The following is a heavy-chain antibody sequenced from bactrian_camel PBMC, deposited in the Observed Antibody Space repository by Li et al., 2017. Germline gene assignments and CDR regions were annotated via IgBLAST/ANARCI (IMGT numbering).Heavy chain of an antibody. Sequence: HVQLVESGGGSVQTGGSLRLSCVVSGHSRGSNCVGWYRLPPGRAPAEREGIAAIRRSGGETWYAGSVKGRFTISQDSARNTVYLQMNSLAPEDTAMYYCAADPYRGGYCSASDEYEYWGQGTQVTV. CDR2: IRRSGGET. CDR3: AADPYRGGYCSASDEYEY. J-gene: IGHJ4*01. V-gene: IGHV3-3*01. D-gene: IGHD2*01. CDR1: GHSRGSNC.